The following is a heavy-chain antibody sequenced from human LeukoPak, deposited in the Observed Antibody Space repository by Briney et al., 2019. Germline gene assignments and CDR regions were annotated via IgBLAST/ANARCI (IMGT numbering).Heavy chain of an antibody. CDR2: ITSGGGTI. J-gene: IGHJ4*02. Sequence: PGGSLRLSCAASGFTFSSYEMNWVRQAPGMGLVWVSHITSGGGTIYYADSVKGRFTISRDNAKRSPYLQMNSLRAEDTAVYYCASRDGESRYYFDYWGQGTLVTVSS. CDR3: ASRDGESRYYFDY. D-gene: IGHD4-17*01. V-gene: IGHV3-48*03. CDR1: GFTFSSYE.